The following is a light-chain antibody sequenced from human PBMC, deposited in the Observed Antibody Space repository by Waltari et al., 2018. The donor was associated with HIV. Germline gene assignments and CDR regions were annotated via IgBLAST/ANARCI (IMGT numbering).Light chain of an antibody. CDR1: SLRSYY. J-gene: IGLJ2*01. V-gene: IGLV3-19*01. CDR2: GKN. Sequence: SSELTQDPAVSVALGQTVRITCQGDSLRSYYASWYQQKPGQAPVLVIYGKNTRPPGIPDRFSASSSGTTASLTISGAQAEDEADYYCNSRDTSGNHQVFGGGTTLTVL. CDR3: NSRDTSGNHQV.